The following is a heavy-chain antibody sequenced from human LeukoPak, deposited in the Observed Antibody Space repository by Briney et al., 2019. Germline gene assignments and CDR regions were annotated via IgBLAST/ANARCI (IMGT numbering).Heavy chain of an antibody. CDR2: IYPGDSDT. V-gene: IGHV5-51*01. Sequence: GESLKISCKGSGYSFTSYWIGWVRQMPGKGLEWMGIIYPGDSDTRYSPSFQGQVTISADKSISTAYLQWSSLKASDTAMYYCARRTGSSSYYWRGDTHWFDPWGQGTLVTVSS. D-gene: IGHD3-22*01. CDR1: GYSFTSYW. J-gene: IGHJ5*02. CDR3: ARRTGSSSYYWRGDTHWFDP.